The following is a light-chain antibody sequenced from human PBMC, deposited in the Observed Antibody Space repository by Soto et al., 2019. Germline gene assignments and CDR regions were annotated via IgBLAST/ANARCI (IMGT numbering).Light chain of an antibody. CDR1: ESVSGSY. J-gene: IGKJ1*01. V-gene: IGKV3-20*01. Sequence: EIVLTQSPGTLSLSPGERATLSCRASESVSGSYLAWYQQKPGQAPRLFIFGASSRATGTPASFSGSGSGTDFTLTISRLESGDFAVYYCQQYGSSPPCTFGQGTEVEIK. CDR3: QQYGSSPPCT. CDR2: GAS.